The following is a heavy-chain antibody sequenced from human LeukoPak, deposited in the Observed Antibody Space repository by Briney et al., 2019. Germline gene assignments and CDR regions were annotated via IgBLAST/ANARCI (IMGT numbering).Heavy chain of an antibody. CDR1: GASISSYS. Sequence: SSETLSLTCTVSGASISSYSWSWIRQPPGKGLEWIGYTYYSGSTNYNPSLKSRVTISVDTSKNQFSLKLSSVTAADTAVYYCAQTGSYYYYYMDVWGKGTTVTISS. CDR3: AQTGSYYYYYMDV. J-gene: IGHJ6*03. V-gene: IGHV4-59*01. CDR2: TYYSGST. D-gene: IGHD3-9*01.